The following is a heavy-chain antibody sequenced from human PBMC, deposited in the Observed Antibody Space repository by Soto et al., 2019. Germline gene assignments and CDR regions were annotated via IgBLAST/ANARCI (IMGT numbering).Heavy chain of an antibody. CDR3: GGRVGERYFVY. Sequence: PSETLSLTCAVSGGSISSSNWWSWVRQPPGKGLEWIGEIYHSGSTNYNPSLKSRVTISVDKSKNQFSLKLSSVTAADTAVYYGGGRVGERYFVYWAQETLVTVS. J-gene: IGHJ4*02. CDR1: GGSISSSNW. CDR2: IYHSGST. V-gene: IGHV4-4*02. D-gene: IGHD1-20*01.